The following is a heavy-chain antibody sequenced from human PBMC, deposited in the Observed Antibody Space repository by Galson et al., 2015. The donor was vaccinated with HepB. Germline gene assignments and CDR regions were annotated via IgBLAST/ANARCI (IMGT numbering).Heavy chain of an antibody. CDR1: GYTFTSYY. D-gene: IGHD3-10*01. CDR3: ARRLYGSGSYYIDHYFRRWGYLVY. Sequence: SVKVSCKASGYTFTSYYMHWVRQAPGQGLEWMGIINPSGGSTSYAQKFQGRVTMTRDTSTSTVYMELSSVTAADTAMYYCARRLYGSGSYYIDHYFRRWGYLVYWGEGALVTVSS. J-gene: IGHJ4*02. CDR2: INPSGGST. V-gene: IGHV1-46*01.